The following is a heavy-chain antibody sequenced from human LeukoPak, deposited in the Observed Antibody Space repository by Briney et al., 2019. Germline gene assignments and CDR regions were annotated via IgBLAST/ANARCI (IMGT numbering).Heavy chain of an antibody. CDR1: GGSISSYY. CDR3: ARAHYYGSGSYYNEGTRYFDY. D-gene: IGHD3-10*01. CDR2: IYYSGST. J-gene: IGHJ4*02. Sequence: PSETLSLTCTVSGGSISSYYWSWIRQPPGKGLERIGYIYYSGSTNYNPSLKSRVTISVDTSKNQFSLKLSSVTAADTAVYYCARAHYYGSGSYYNEGTRYFDYWGQGTLVTVSS. V-gene: IGHV4-59*01.